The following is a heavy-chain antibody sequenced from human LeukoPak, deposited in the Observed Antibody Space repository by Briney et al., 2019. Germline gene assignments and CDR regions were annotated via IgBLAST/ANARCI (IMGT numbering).Heavy chain of an antibody. CDR2: IYSDGST. CDR3: ARERGRGRNSPWFDY. J-gene: IGHJ4*02. Sequence: GGSLRLSCAASGFIVSGDFMSWVRQAPGKGLEWVSVIYSDGSTYYADSVKGRFTISRDNSKNTLDLQMTGLRAEDTAVYYCARERGRGRNSPWFDYWGQGTLVTVSS. V-gene: IGHV3-53*01. CDR1: GFIVSGDF. D-gene: IGHD1-7*01.